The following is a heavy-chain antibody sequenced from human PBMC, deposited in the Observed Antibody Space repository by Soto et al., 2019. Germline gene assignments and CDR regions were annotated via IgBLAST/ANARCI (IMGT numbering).Heavy chain of an antibody. D-gene: IGHD3-3*01. Sequence: ASVKVSCKASGYTFTSYDINWVRQATGQGLEWMGWMNPNSGNTGYAQKFQGRVTMTRNTSISTAYMEMSSLRSEDTAVYYCARCSSVKYYDFWSGYSYGMDVWG. J-gene: IGHJ6*02. CDR1: GYTFTSYD. CDR2: MNPNSGNT. V-gene: IGHV1-8*01. CDR3: ARCSSVKYYDFWSGYSYGMDV.